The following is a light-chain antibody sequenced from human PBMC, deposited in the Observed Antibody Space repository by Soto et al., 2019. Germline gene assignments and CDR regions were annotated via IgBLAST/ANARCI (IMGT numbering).Light chain of an antibody. CDR3: NSCTDTTSLI. V-gene: IGLV2-14*01. J-gene: IGLJ2*01. CDR2: EVS. CDR1: SSDVGDYKY. Sequence: QSALTQPASVSGSPGQSITISCTGTSSDVGDYKYVSWYQQHPGKAPKLIIYEVSNRPSGISNRLSGSKSGNTASLTISGLQAEDEADYYCNSCTDTTSLIFGGGTKLTVL.